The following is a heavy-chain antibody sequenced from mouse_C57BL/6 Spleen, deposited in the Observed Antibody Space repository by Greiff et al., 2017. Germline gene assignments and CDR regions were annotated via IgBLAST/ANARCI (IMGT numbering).Heavy chain of an antibody. CDR3: TAYYSTRGWFAY. D-gene: IGHD2-5*01. CDR1: GFTFSNYW. CDR2: IRLKSDNYAT. V-gene: IGHV6-3*01. J-gene: IGHJ3*01. Sequence: EVKVEESGGGLVQPGGSMKLSCVASGFTFSNYWMNWVRQSPEKGLEWVAQIRLKSDNYATHYAESVKGRFTISRDDSKSSVYLQMNNLRAEDTGIYYCTAYYSTRGWFAYWGQGTLVTVSA.